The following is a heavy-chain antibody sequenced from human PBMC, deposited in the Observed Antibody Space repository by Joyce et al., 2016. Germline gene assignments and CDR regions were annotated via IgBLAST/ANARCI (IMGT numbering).Heavy chain of an antibody. CDR1: GYSFTSYG. V-gene: IGHV1-18*01. Sequence: QVQLAQSGAEVKKPGASVKVSCKASGYSFTSYGISWVRQAPGQGLEWMGWISTYNGNTRYAQKFQGRVTVTTDTSTNTVYMDLRSLTSDDTAVYFCARDRFDPVAYYYFYMDVWGKGTTVTVSS. D-gene: IGHD3-3*01. CDR2: ISTYNGNT. J-gene: IGHJ6*03. CDR3: ARDRFDPVAYYYFYMDV.